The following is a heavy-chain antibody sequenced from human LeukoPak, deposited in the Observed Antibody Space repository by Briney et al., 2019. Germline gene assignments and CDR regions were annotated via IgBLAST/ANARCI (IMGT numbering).Heavy chain of an antibody. V-gene: IGHV1-24*01. D-gene: IGHD3-3*02. Sequence: ASVKVSCKVSGYTLTELSMHWVRQAPGKGLEWMGGFDPEDGETIYAQKFQGRVTMTEDTFIDTAYMELSSLRSEDTAVYYCTTYISGVVNGFDPWGQGTLVTVSS. CDR3: TTYISGVVNGFDP. CDR1: GYTLTELS. J-gene: IGHJ5*02. CDR2: FDPEDGET.